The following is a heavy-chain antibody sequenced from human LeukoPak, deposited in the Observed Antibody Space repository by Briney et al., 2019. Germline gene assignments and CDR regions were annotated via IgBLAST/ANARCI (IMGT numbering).Heavy chain of an antibody. CDR3: ARRGMTTVAAEPFTGYFDL. D-gene: IGHD4-23*01. CDR1: GYSFTSYW. V-gene: IGHV5-51*01. J-gene: IGHJ2*01. CDR2: IYPGDSDT. Sequence: GESLKISCKGSGYSFTSYWIGWVRQMPGKGLEWMGIIYPGDSDTRYSPSFQGQVTISADKSISTAYLQWSSLKASDTAMYYCARRGMTTVAAEPFTGYFDLWGRGTLVTVSS.